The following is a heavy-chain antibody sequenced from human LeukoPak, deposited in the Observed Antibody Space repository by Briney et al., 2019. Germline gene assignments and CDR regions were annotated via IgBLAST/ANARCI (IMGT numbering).Heavy chain of an antibody. CDR3: ARSGYYDFWSGSTSYYFDY. Sequence: GGSLRLSCAASGFTFSSYWMSWVRQAPGKGLEWVANIKQDGSEKYSVDSVKGRFTISRDNAKNSLYLQMNSLRAEDTAVYYCARSGYYDFWSGSTSYYFDYWGQGTLVTVSS. V-gene: IGHV3-7*01. D-gene: IGHD3-3*01. CDR2: IKQDGSEK. CDR1: GFTFSSYW. J-gene: IGHJ4*02.